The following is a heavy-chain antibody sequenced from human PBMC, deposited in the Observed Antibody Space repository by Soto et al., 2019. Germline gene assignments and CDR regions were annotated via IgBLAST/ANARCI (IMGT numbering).Heavy chain of an antibody. CDR3: ARGISNYDFWSGPNWFDP. CDR1: GGSISSGGYY. V-gene: IGHV4-31*02. CDR2: IYYSGST. J-gene: IGHJ5*02. D-gene: IGHD3-3*01. Sequence: LCGGSISSGGYYWSWIRQHPGKGLEWIGYIYYSGSTYYNPSLKSRVTISVDTSKNQFSLKLSSVTAADTAVYYCARGISNYDFWSGPNWFDPWGQGTLVTVSS.